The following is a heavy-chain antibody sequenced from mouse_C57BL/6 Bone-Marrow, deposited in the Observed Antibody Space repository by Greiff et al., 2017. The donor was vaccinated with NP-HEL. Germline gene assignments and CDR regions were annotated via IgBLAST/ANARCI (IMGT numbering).Heavy chain of an antibody. Sequence: VQLQQPGAELVKPGASVKLSCKASGYTFTSYWMHWVKQRPGQGLEWIGMIHPNSGSTNYNEKFKSKATLTVDKSSSTAYMQLSSLPSEDSAVYYCAINWAWFAYWGQGTLVTVSA. J-gene: IGHJ3*01. CDR1: GYTFTSYW. CDR2: IHPNSGST. CDR3: AINWAWFAY. D-gene: IGHD4-1*01. V-gene: IGHV1-64*01.